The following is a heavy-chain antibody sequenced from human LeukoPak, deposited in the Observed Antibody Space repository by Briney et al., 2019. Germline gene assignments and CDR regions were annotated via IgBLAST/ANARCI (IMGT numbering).Heavy chain of an antibody. CDR1: GFTFSDYY. D-gene: IGHD5-24*01. V-gene: IGHV3-11*01. CDR2: IRSSGSTI. Sequence: GGSLRLSCAASGFTFSDYYMSWIRQAPGKGLEWVSDIRSSGSTIYYADSVKGRFTISRDNTKNSLYLQMNSLRAEDTAVYYCARGKEGYKRGYPLGFDYWGQGTLVTVSS. CDR3: ARGKEGYKRGYPLGFDY. J-gene: IGHJ4*02.